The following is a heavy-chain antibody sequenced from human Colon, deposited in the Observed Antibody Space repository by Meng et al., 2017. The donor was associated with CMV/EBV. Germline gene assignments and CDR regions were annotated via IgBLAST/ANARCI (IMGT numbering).Heavy chain of an antibody. CDR1: GGSFSPYY. J-gene: IGHJ4*02. CDR3: ARGGGTPIRGVLPFDF. V-gene: IGHV4-34*01. CDR2: IDHTGST. D-gene: IGHD3-10*01. Sequence: VQHRRGGPVLLKPSETLSLTCALYGGSFSPYYWSWIRQSPGKGLEWIAEIDHTGSTNYNPSLKSRVTISIDTSNSHFSLNLTSATAADTAVYYCARGGGTPIRGVLPFDFWGQGTLVTVAS.